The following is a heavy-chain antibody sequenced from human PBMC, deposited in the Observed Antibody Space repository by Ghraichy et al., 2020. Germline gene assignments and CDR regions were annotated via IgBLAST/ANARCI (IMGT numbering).Heavy chain of an antibody. J-gene: IGHJ4*02. CDR2: IYSGGST. Sequence: GGSLRLSCAASGFTVSSNYMSWVRQAPGKGLEWVSVIYSGGSTYYADSVKGRFTISRDNSKNTLYLQMNSLRAEDTAVYYCARDSGISGWLGILDYWGQGTLVTVSS. V-gene: IGHV3-53*01. CDR1: GFTVSSNY. CDR3: ARDSGISGWLGILDY. D-gene: IGHD6-19*01.